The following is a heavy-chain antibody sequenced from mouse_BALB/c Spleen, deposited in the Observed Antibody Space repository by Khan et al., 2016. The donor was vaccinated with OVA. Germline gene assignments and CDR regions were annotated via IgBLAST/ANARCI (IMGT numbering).Heavy chain of an antibody. D-gene: IGHD1-1*02. Sequence: QVQLKESGAELVKTGASVKLSCKASGYTFSSYYLYWVKQRPGQGLEWIGEINPNNGGSNFNEKFKSKATLTVDKSSYTAYMQLSSLTSEDSAVYYCKRSGYGSFAYWGQGTLVTVSA. V-gene: IGHV1S81*02. CDR3: KRSGYGSFAY. J-gene: IGHJ3*01. CDR2: INPNNGGS. CDR1: GYTFSSYY.